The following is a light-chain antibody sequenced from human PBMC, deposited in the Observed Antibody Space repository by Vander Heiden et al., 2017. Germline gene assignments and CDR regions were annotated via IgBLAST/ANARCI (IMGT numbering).Light chain of an antibody. V-gene: IGKV3-20*01. CDR2: GAS. CDR1: QSVSSSY. CDR3: QHYGSSPLST. Sequence: EIVLTQSPGTLSLSPGERATLSCRASQSVSSSYLAWYQQKPGQAPRLLIYGASSRATGTPDRFRGSGSGTDFTLTISRLEPEDFAVYYCQHYGSSPLSTFGHGTKVDIK. J-gene: IGKJ3*01.